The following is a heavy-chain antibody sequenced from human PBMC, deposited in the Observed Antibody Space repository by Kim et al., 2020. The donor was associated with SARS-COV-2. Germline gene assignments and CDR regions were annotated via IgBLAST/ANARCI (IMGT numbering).Heavy chain of an antibody. J-gene: IGHJ5*02. CDR1: GYTFTSYY. CDR3: ARQHYGSGSYLNWFDP. D-gene: IGHD3-10*01. V-gene: IGHV1-46*01. CDR2: INPSGGST. Sequence: ASVKVSCKASGYTFTSYYMHWVRQAPGQGLEWMGIINPSGGSTSYAQKFQGRVTMTRDTSTSTVYMELSSLRSEDTAVYYCARQHYGSGSYLNWFDPWGQGTLVTVSS.